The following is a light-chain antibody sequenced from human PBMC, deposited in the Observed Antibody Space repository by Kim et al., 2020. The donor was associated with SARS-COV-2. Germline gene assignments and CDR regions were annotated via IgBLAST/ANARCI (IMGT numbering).Light chain of an antibody. Sequence: GDRATLSCRGSQTVDSSKLGWYQQKRGQPPRLLIYGTSSRATAIPDRFSGSGSGTDFTLTISRLEPEDFAVYYCQQFGGGSPSITFGQGTRLEIK. CDR2: GTS. CDR1: QTVDSSK. J-gene: IGKJ5*01. CDR3: QQFGGGSPSIT. V-gene: IGKV3-20*01.